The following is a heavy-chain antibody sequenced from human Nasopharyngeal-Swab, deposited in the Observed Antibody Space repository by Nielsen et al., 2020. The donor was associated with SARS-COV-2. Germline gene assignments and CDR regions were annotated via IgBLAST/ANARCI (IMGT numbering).Heavy chain of an antibody. V-gene: IGHV1-3*01. CDR3: ARGGNYDFWSGYYLSHNYYYGMDV. CDR1: GYTFTTYG. CDR2: INAGNGNT. Sequence: ASVKVSCKAFGYTFTTYGMHWVRQAPGQRLEWMGWINAGNGNTEYSQKFQGRVTITRDTSASTAYMELSSLRCEDTAVYYCARGGNYDFWSGYYLSHNYYYGMDVWGQGTTVTVSS. J-gene: IGHJ6*02. D-gene: IGHD3-3*01.